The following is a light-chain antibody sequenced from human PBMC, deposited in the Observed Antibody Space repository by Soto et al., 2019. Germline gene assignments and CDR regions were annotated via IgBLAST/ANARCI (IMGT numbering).Light chain of an antibody. CDR3: LQDYNYAWT. Sequence: ASQMTQSPSSLSASVGDRVTITCRASQDIGNKLGCFQQKPGKAPELLIYAAYNLQSGVPSRFSGSRSGTDFTLTISSLQPEDFATYYCLQDYNYAWTFGQGTKVDI. CDR1: QDIGNK. J-gene: IGKJ1*01. CDR2: AAY. V-gene: IGKV1-6*01.